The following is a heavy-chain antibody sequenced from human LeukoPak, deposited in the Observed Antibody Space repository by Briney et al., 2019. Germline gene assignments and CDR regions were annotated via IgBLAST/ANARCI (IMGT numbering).Heavy chain of an antibody. D-gene: IGHD3-9*01. CDR2: IYTSGST. CDR3: ASVKVLRYFDWFGAFDI. CDR1: GGSLRSGSYY. Sequence: SETLSLTCTVSGGSLRSGSYYWSWIRQPAGTGLEWLGRIYTSGSTNYNPSLKSRVTISVDTSKNQFSLKLSSVTAADTAVYYCASVKVLRYFDWFGAFDIWGQGTMVTVSS. V-gene: IGHV4-61*02. J-gene: IGHJ3*02.